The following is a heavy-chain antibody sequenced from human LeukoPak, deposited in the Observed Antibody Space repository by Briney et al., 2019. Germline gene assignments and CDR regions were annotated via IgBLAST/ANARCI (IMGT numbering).Heavy chain of an antibody. CDR2: INAGNGNT. CDR3: AREESRGLYA. V-gene: IGHV1-3*01. J-gene: IGHJ5*02. D-gene: IGHD6-19*01. CDR1: GYTFTSYA. Sequence: ASVKVSCKASGYTFTSYAMHWVRQAPGHRLEWMGWINAGNGNTNYAQKLQGRVTMTTDTSTSTAYMELRSLRSDDTAVYYCAREESRGLYAWGQGTLVTVSS.